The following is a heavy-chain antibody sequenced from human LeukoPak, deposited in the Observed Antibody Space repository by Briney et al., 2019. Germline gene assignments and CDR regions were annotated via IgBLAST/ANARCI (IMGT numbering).Heavy chain of an antibody. CDR3: AVGGVTFGGVIAPFDY. CDR1: GYTLTELS. CDR2: FDLEDGET. J-gene: IGHJ4*02. D-gene: IGHD3-16*02. V-gene: IGHV1-24*01. Sequence: ASVKVSCKVSGYTLTELSMHWVRQAPGKGLEWMGVFDLEDGETIYAQKFQGRVTMTEDTSTDTAYMELSSLRSEDTAVYYCAVGGVTFGGVIAPFDYWGQGTLVTVSS.